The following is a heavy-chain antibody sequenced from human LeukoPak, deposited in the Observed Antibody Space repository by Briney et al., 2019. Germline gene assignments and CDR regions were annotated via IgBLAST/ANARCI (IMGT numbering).Heavy chain of an antibody. D-gene: IGHD3-10*01. CDR3: AKDGNYYGSGSYPYFDY. Sequence: GGSLRLSCAASGFTFSNYWMHWVRQAPGKGLVWVSRINTDGSTTSYVDSVKGRFTISRDNAKNSLYLQMNSLRVEDTALYYCAKDGNYYGSGSYPYFDYWGQGTLVTVSS. J-gene: IGHJ4*02. CDR1: GFTFSNYW. CDR2: INTDGSTT. V-gene: IGHV3-74*01.